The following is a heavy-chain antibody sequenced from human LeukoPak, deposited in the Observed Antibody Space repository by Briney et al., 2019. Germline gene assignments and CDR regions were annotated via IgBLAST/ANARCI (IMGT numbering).Heavy chain of an antibody. Sequence: GASLKISCKGSGYSFTSYWIGWVRQMPGKGLEWMGIISPGDFDPSYSPSFQGQVTISADKSISTAYLQWSSLKASDTAMYYCARPRTRTIDAFDIWGQGTMVTVSS. CDR1: GYSFTSYW. D-gene: IGHD1-7*01. CDR3: ARPRTRTIDAFDI. J-gene: IGHJ3*02. CDR2: ISPGDFDP. V-gene: IGHV5-51*01.